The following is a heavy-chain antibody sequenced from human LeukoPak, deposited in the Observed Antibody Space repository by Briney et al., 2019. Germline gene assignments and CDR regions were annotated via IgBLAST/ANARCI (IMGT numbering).Heavy chain of an antibody. CDR3: ARAWGLRDYYYYYYMDV. CDR2: IIPIFGTA. V-gene: IGHV1-69*05. CDR1: GGTFSSYA. J-gene: IGHJ6*03. Sequence: SVKVSCKASGGTFSSYAISWVRQAPGQGLEWMGGIIPIFGTANYAQKFQGRVTITTDESTSTAYMELSNLRSEDTAVYYCARAWGLRDYYYYYYMDVWGKGTTVTVSS. D-gene: IGHD5-12*01.